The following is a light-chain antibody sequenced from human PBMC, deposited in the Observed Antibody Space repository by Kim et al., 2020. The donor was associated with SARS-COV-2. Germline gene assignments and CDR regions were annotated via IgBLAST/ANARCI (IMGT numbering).Light chain of an antibody. J-gene: IGKJ2*01. CDR3: QHYDTSPMYT. V-gene: IGKV3-20*01. CDR1: QNVRDSS. CDR2: GAS. Sequence: SPGERATLSCRASQNVRDSSLAWYQQKLGQAPRLLISGASKRATGIPDRFSASGSGTDFTLTINSLEPEDFAVYYCQHYDTSPMYTFGQGTKLEI.